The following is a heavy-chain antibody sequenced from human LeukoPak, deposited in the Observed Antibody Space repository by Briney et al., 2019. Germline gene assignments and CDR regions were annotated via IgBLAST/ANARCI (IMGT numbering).Heavy chain of an antibody. D-gene: IGHD5-12*01. CDR1: GFTFSSYA. J-gene: IGHJ4*02. Sequence: GGSLRLSCAASGFTFSSYAMSWVRQAPGKGLEWVSAISGSGGSTYYADSVKGRFTISRDNSKNTLYLQMNSLRAEDTAVYYCAKGRGRGYSGYEPPFDYWGQGTLVTVSS. V-gene: IGHV3-23*01. CDR2: ISGSGGST. CDR3: AKGRGRGYSGYEPPFDY.